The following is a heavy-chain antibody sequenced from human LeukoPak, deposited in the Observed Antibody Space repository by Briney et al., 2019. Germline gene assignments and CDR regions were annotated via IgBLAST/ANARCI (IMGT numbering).Heavy chain of an antibody. CDR3: AKKSQSRGRGSFDI. J-gene: IGHJ3*02. Sequence: GGCLRLSCAASGFNFNNYHMTWVRQAPGEGLEWVSIITFSGDTAYYADSVKGRFTISRDNSKNTLYLQMNSLRAEDTAVYYCAKKSQSRGRGSFDIWGQGTM. CDR1: GFNFNNYH. CDR2: ITFSGDTA. V-gene: IGHV3-23*01. D-gene: IGHD3-10*01.